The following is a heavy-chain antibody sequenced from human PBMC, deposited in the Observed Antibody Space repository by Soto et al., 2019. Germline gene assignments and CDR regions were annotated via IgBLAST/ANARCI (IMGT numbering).Heavy chain of an antibody. CDR1: GFTFSDYW. CDR2: IKRDGSTT. J-gene: IGHJ6*03. CDR3: ARGAINYYYEDV. Sequence: EVQLVESGGGLVQPGGSLRLSCAASGFTFSDYWMHWVRQAPGKGLEWVSRIKRDGSTTNYADSVKGRFTISRDNAKNTLYLEMNSLRVEDTADYYCARGAINYYYEDVWGKGTTVTVSS. V-gene: IGHV3-74*01.